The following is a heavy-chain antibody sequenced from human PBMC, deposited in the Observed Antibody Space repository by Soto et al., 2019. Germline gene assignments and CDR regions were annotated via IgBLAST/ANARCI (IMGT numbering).Heavy chain of an antibody. D-gene: IGHD1-1*01. CDR2: ISYDGSNK. CDR3: ARVRYNWSLIPSYYFDY. V-gene: IGHV3-30*04. J-gene: IGHJ4*02. Sequence: GGSLRLSCAASGFTFSSYAMHWVRQAPGKGLEWVAVISYDGSNKYYADSVKGRFTISRDNSKNTLYLQMNSLRAEDTAVYYCARVRYNWSLIPSYYFDYWGQGTLVTVSS. CDR1: GFTFSSYA.